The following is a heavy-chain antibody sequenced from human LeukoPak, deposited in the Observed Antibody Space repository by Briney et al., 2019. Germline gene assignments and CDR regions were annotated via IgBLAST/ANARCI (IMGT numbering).Heavy chain of an antibody. D-gene: IGHD2-21*02. CDR2: IYSGGST. J-gene: IGHJ3*02. Sequence: PGGSLRLSCAASGFTVSSNYISWVRQAPGKGLEWVSVIYSGGSTYYADSVKGRFTISRDNSKNTLYLQMNSLRAEDTAVYYCARVCGGDCFDAFDIWGQGTMVTVSS. CDR3: ARVCGGDCFDAFDI. V-gene: IGHV3-66*02. CDR1: GFTVSSNY.